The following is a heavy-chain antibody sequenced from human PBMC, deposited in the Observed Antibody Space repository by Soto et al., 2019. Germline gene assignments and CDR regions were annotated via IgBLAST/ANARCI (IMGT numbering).Heavy chain of an antibody. CDR2: IKRKSDGGTA. Sequence: LRLSCAASGFTFSDAWMNWVRQAPGKGLEWVGRIKRKSDGGTAEYAAPVKGRFTISRDDSKNTLYLQMDSLKTEDTAIYYCTTTSWTWGQGTLVTVSS. D-gene: IGHD5-12*01. CDR1: GFTFSDAW. J-gene: IGHJ5*02. CDR3: TTTSWT. V-gene: IGHV3-15*07.